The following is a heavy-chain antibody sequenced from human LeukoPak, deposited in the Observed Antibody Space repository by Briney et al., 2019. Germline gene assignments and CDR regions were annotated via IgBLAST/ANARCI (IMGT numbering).Heavy chain of an antibody. Sequence: SETLSLTCAVYGGSFSGYYWSWIRQPPGKGLEWIGEINHSGSTNYNPSLESRVTISVDTSKNQFSLKLSSVTAADTAVYYCARGFNVEMATIEVSYFDYWGQGTLVTVSS. CDR3: ARGFNVEMATIEVSYFDY. V-gene: IGHV4-34*01. CDR2: INHSGST. CDR1: GGSFSGYY. D-gene: IGHD5-24*01. J-gene: IGHJ4*02.